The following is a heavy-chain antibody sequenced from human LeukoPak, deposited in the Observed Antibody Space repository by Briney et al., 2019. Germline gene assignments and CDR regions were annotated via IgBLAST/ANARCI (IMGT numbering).Heavy chain of an antibody. J-gene: IGHJ4*02. V-gene: IGHV3-23*01. CDR1: GFTFSSYA. Sequence: PGGSLRLSCAASGFTFSSYAMSWVRQAPGKGLEWVSAISGSGGSTYYADSVKGRFTISGDNSKNTLYLQMNSLRAEDTAVYYCAKDLKNHIGYCSSTSCHTPFDYWGQGTLVTVSS. CDR3: AKDLKNHIGYCSSTSCHTPFDY. D-gene: IGHD2-2*02. CDR2: ISGSGGST.